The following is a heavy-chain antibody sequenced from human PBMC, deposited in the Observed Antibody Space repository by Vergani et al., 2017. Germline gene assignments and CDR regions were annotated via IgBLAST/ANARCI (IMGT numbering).Heavy chain of an antibody. CDR2: IYYSGST. Sequence: QVQLQESGPGLVKPSETLSLTCTVSGGSISSYYWSWIRQPPGKGLGWIGYIYYSGSTNYNPSLKSRVTIPVDTSKNQFSLKLSSVTAADTAVYYCAGVSGGYPYYFDCWGQGTLVTVSS. V-gene: IGHV4-59*01. J-gene: IGHJ4*02. CDR3: AGVSGGYPYYFDC. D-gene: IGHD1-26*01. CDR1: GGSISSYY.